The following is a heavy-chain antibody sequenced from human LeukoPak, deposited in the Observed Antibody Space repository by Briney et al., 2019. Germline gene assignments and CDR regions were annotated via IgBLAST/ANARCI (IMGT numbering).Heavy chain of an antibody. J-gene: IGHJ4*02. V-gene: IGHV3-48*03. CDR1: GFTFSSYE. CDR3: ARDGVRGWIDY. Sequence: GGSLRLSCAASGFTFSSYEMNWVRQAPGKGLEWVSYISSSGSTIYYADSVKGRFTISRDNAMNSLYLQMNSLRAEDTAVYYCARDGVRGWIDYWGQGTLVTVSS. CDR2: ISSSGSTI. D-gene: IGHD6-19*01.